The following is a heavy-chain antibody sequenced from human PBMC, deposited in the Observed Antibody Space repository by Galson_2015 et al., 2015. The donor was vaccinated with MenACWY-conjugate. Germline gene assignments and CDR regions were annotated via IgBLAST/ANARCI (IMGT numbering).Heavy chain of an antibody. CDR2: LSGSGDKT. D-gene: IGHD6-19*01. CDR1: GFTFSNYA. V-gene: IGHV3-23*01. J-gene: IGHJ5*02. CDR3: AKAQSIGWYVGYNYFDP. Sequence: SLRLSCAASGFTFSNYAMGRVRQASGKGLEWVSGLSGSGDKTFYEESVKGRFTISRDNSKNTLHLQMSSLRAEDTAVYYCAKAQSIGWYVGYNYFDPWGQGALVTVSS.